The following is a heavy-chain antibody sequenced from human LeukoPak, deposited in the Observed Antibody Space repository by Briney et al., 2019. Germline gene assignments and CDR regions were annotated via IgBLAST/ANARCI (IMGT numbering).Heavy chain of an antibody. CDR3: ARRDGDI. J-gene: IGHJ3*02. V-gene: IGHV4-61*08. CDR2: MYNSGTT. Sequence: SETLSLTCTVSGGSISSGGYYWSWIRQHPGKGLEWIGYMYNSGTTNYNPSLKSRVTISVDTSKNEVSLKLNSVTAADTAVYYCARRDGDIWGQGTMVTVSS. D-gene: IGHD5-24*01. CDR1: GGSISSGGYY.